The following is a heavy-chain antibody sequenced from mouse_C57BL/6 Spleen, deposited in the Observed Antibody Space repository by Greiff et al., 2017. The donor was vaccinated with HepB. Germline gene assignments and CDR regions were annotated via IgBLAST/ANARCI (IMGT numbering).Heavy chain of an antibody. CDR2: ISNGGGST. Sequence: EVKLMESGGGLVQPGGSLKLSCAASGFTFSDYYMYWVRQTPEKRLEWVAYISNGGGSTYYPDTVKGRFTISRDNAKNTLYLQMSRLKSEDTAMYYCARCYSNGGAMDYWGQGTSVTVSS. D-gene: IGHD2-5*01. V-gene: IGHV5-12*01. CDR3: ARCYSNGGAMDY. CDR1: GFTFSDYY. J-gene: IGHJ4*01.